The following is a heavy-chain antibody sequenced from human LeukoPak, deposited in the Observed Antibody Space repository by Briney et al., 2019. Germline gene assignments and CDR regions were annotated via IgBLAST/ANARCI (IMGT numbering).Heavy chain of an antibody. Sequence: GGSLRLSCAASGFTFSTYAMHWVRHTPGKGLECVAFISYDGSNKHYADSVKGRFTISRDNSKNTLYLQMNSLRAEDTAVYYCLPDWFYPWGQGTLVTVSS. CDR1: GFTFSTYA. V-gene: IGHV3-30*04. CDR3: LPDWFYP. CDR2: ISYDGSNK. J-gene: IGHJ5*02.